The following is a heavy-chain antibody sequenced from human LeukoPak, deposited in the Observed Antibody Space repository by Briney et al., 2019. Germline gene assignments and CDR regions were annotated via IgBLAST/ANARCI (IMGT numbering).Heavy chain of an antibody. J-gene: IGHJ5*02. CDR2: INQSGST. D-gene: IGHD6-19*01. V-gene: IGHV4-34*01. CDR1: GGSFSGYY. Sequence: PSETLSLTCAVYGGSFSGYYWSWIRQPPGKGLEWIGEINQSGSTNYNPSLKSRVTISVDTSKNQFSLKLSSVTAADTAVYYCARGYSRAVAGSSWFDPWGQETLVTVSS. CDR3: ARGYSRAVAGSSWFDP.